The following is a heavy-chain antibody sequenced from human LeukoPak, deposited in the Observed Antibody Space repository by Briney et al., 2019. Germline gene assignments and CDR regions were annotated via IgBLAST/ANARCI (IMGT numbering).Heavy chain of an antibody. D-gene: IGHD2-2*01. V-gene: IGHV4-34*01. J-gene: IGHJ6*04. CDR2: INHSGST. CDR1: GGSFSGYY. Sequence: SETLSLTCAVYGGSFSGYYWSWIRQPPGKGLEWIGEINHSGSTNYNPSLKSRVTISVDTSKNQFSLKLSSVTAADTAVYYCARALSSTRILDVWGKGTTVTVSS. CDR3: ARALSSTRILDV.